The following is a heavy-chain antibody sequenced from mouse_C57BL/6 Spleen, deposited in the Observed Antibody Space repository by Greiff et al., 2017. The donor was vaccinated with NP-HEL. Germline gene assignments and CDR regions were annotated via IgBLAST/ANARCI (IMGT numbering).Heavy chain of an antibody. V-gene: IGHV1-69*01. CDR3: ARGLSTMASYYFGG. Sequence: QVQLQQPGAELVMPGASVKLSCKASGYTFTSYWMHWVKQRPGQGLEWIGEIDPSDSYTNYNQKFKGKSTLTVDKSSSTAYMQLSSLTSEDSAVYYCARGLSTMASYYFGGWGQGATLTVSS. CDR2: IDPSDSYT. J-gene: IGHJ2*01. CDR1: GYTFTSYW. D-gene: IGHD2-1*01.